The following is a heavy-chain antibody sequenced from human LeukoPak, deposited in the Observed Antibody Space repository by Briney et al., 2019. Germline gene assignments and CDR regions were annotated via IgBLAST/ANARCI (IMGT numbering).Heavy chain of an antibody. J-gene: IGHJ4*02. CDR3: ARGGRDGYNQGYYFDY. Sequence: SETLSLTCTVSGGSISSYYWSWIRQPPGKGLEWIGYIYYSGSTNYNPSLKSRVTISVDTSKNQFSLKLSSVTAADTAVYYCARGGRDGYNQGYYFDYWGRGTLVTVSS. CDR1: GGSISSYY. CDR2: IYYSGST. V-gene: IGHV4-59*01. D-gene: IGHD5-24*01.